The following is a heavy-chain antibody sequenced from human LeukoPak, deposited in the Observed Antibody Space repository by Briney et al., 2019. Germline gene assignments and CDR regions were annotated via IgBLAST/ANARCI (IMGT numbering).Heavy chain of an antibody. J-gene: IGHJ5*02. Sequence: SETLSLTCAVYGGSFSGYYWSWIRQPPGKGLEWIGEINHSGSTNYNPSLKSRVTISVDTSKNQFSLKLTSVTAADTAVYYCARKDYSSSSWWFDPWGQGTLVTVSS. CDR1: GGSFSGYY. V-gene: IGHV4-34*01. CDR3: ARKDYSSSSWWFDP. CDR2: INHSGST. D-gene: IGHD6-6*01.